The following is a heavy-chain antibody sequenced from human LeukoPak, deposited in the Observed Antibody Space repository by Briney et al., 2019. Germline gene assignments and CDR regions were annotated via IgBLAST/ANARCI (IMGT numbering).Heavy chain of an antibody. Sequence: GGSLRLSCAASGFTFSSYAMHWVRQAPGKGLEWVAVISYDGSNKYYADSVKGRFTISRDNSKNTLYLQMNSLRAEGTAVYYCASGNCSSTSCYNPLVYWGQGTLVTVSS. V-gene: IGHV3-30-3*01. CDR2: ISYDGSNK. J-gene: IGHJ4*02. CDR1: GFTFSSYA. D-gene: IGHD2-2*01. CDR3: ASGNCSSTSCYNPLVY.